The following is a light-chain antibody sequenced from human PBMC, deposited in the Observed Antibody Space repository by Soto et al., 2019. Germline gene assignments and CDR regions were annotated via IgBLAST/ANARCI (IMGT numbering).Light chain of an antibody. CDR2: GNT. J-gene: IGLJ1*01. Sequence: QSVLTQPPSVSGAPGQRVTISCTGSSSNIGSTYDVQWYQQLPGTAPKLLIHGNTDRPSGVPDRFSGSKSGTSASLAITGLQADDESDYYCQSYDDSLSFHNDFGTGTKDT. CDR1: SSNIGSTYD. V-gene: IGLV1-40*01. CDR3: QSYDDSLSFHND.